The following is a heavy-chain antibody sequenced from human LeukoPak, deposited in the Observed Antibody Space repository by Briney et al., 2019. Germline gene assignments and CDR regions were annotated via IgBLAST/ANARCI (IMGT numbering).Heavy chain of an antibody. Sequence: ASVKVSCKASGYTFTGYYMHWVRQAPGQGLEWMGWINPNSGGTNYAQKFQGRVTMTEDTSTDTAYMELSSLRSEDTAVYYCATSHLHFSGSYYRRDAFDIWGQGTMVTVSS. J-gene: IGHJ3*02. CDR2: INPNSGGT. D-gene: IGHD3-10*01. CDR3: ATSHLHFSGSYYRRDAFDI. CDR1: GYTFTGYY. V-gene: IGHV1-2*02.